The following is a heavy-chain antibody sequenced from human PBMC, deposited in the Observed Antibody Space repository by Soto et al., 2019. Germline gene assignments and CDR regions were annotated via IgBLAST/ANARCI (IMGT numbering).Heavy chain of an antibody. Sequence: QVQLVESGGGVVQPGRSLRLSCAASGFTFNSYGMHWVRQAPGKGLEWVAVISYDGSNKYYADSVKGRFTISRDNSKNTLYLQMNSLRAEDTAVYYCAKECYYDSSGYYSDYFDYWGQGTLVTVSS. J-gene: IGHJ4*02. CDR2: ISYDGSNK. V-gene: IGHV3-30*18. D-gene: IGHD3-22*01. CDR3: AKECYYDSSGYYSDYFDY. CDR1: GFTFNSYG.